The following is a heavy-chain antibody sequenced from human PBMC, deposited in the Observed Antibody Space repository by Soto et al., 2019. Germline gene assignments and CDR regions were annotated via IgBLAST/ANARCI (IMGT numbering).Heavy chain of an antibody. J-gene: IGHJ4*02. CDR3: ARSLWFGELH. D-gene: IGHD3-10*01. V-gene: IGHV2-5*02. CDR2: IYWDNDK. CDR1: GFSLSTTGVG. Sequence: QITLKESGPTLVKPTQPLTLTCSFSGFSLSTTGVGVGWIRQSPGKALEWLAIIYWDNDKRYSPSLKSRVTITNDTSKNQVVLTVTNMDPVDTGTYYCARSLWFGELHWGQGALVTVSS.